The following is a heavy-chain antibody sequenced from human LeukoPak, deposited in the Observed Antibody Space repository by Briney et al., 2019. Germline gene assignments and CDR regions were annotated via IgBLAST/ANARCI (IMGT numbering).Heavy chain of an antibody. D-gene: IGHD6-19*01. CDR2: IYYSGST. CDR1: GGSISSGGYY. J-gene: IGHJ4*02. Sequence: PSQTLSLTCTVSGGSISSGGYYWSWIRQHPGKGLEWIEYIYYSGSTHYNPSLKSRVTISVDTSKNQFSLKLSSVTAADTAVYYCARDAVAGLLDYWGQGTLVTVSS. V-gene: IGHV4-31*03. CDR3: ARDAVAGLLDY.